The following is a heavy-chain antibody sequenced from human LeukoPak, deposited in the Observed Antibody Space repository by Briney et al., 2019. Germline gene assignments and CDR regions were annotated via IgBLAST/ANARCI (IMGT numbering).Heavy chain of an antibody. Sequence: GGSLRLSCAASGFTFDYYAMHWVRQAPGKGLEWVSLISRDGGSTYYADSVKGRFTISRDNSKNSLYLQMNSLRTEDTALYYCEKDIGEQWFFDYWGQGTLVTVSP. CDR3: EKDIGEQWFFDY. V-gene: IGHV3-43*02. J-gene: IGHJ4*02. D-gene: IGHD3-10*01. CDR1: GFTFDYYA. CDR2: ISRDGGST.